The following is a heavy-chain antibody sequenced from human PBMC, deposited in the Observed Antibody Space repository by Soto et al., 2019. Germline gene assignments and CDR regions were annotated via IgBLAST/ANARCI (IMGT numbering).Heavy chain of an antibody. Sequence: QAQLVQSGAEMKKPGASVKVSCKATGYTFSAYTMNWVRQAHGQSLEWMGWINAGSGNTKYSQNFQGRVSITRDTSASTVYMELTGLTSEDTAVYYCARDTETLGPRANDALDIWGQGTMVTVSS. J-gene: IGHJ3*02. CDR3: ARDTETLGPRANDALDI. CDR1: GYTFSAYT. CDR2: INAGSGNT. V-gene: IGHV1-3*01. D-gene: IGHD3-3*02.